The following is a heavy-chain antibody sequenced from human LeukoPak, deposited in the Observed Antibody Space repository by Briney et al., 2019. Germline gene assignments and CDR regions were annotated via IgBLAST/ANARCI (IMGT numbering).Heavy chain of an antibody. D-gene: IGHD3-16*02. CDR1: GFTFSCYA. CDR2: ISYDGSNK. CDR3: AKDFLGGVWGSYRLNAFDI. J-gene: IGHJ3*02. Sequence: GRSLRLSCAASGFTFSCYAMHWVRQAPGKGLEWVAVISYDGSNKYYADSVKGRFTISRDNSKNTLYLQMNSLRAEDTAVHYCAKDFLGGVWGSYRLNAFDIWGQGTMVTVSS. V-gene: IGHV3-30-3*01.